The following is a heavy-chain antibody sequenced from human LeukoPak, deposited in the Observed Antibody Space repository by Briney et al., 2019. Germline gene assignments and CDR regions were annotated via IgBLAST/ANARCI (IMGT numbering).Heavy chain of an antibody. J-gene: IGHJ4*02. CDR3: VRDISCEKSLDY. CDR2: ISHDGSNE. Sequence: QPGRSLRLSGAASGFYFRSYVMHWVRQAPGKGLEWVAVISHDGSNEYYADSVTGRFTISRDNSKNTLSLQMNSLRAEDTALYYCVRDISCEKSLDYWGQGTLVTVSS. D-gene: IGHD2/OR15-2a*01. CDR1: GFYFRSYV. V-gene: IGHV3-30*04.